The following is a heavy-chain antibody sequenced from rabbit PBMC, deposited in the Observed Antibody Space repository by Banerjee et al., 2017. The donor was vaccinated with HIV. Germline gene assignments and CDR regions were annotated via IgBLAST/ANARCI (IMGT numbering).Heavy chain of an antibody. CDR1: GFPSGRDYG. Sequence: QEQLEESGGDLVKPEGSLKPPGKASGFPSGRDYGIGGVRRAPGKGLEWIACIYAGSSDITYYASWAKGRLTISKISSTTVTLQMTSLADADTATYFCARNVGDAGHAYASNLWGPGTLVTVS. CDR2: IYAGSSDIT. J-gene: IGHJ4*01. V-gene: IGHV1S45*01. D-gene: IGHD6-1*01. CDR3: ARNVGDAGHAYASNL.